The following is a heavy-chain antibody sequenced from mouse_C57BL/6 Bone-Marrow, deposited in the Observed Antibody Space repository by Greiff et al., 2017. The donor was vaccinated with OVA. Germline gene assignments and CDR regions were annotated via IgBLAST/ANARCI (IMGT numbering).Heavy chain of an antibody. D-gene: IGHD1-1*01. CDR1: GYTFTDYE. V-gene: IGHV1-15*01. J-gene: IGHJ3*01. CDR3: TRSDGSSPAWFAY. CDR2: IDPETGGT. Sequence: QVQLKESGAELVRPGASVTLSCKASGYTFTDYEMHWVKQTPVHGLEWIGAIDPETGGTAYNQKFKGKAILTADKSSSTAYMELRSLTSEDSAVYYCTRSDGSSPAWFAYWGQGTLVTVSA.